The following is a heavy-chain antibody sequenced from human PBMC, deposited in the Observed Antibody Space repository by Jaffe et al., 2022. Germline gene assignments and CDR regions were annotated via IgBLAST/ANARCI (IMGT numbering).Heavy chain of an antibody. V-gene: IGHV4-39*01. Sequence: QLQLQESGPGLVKPSETLSLTCTVSGGSISSSSYYWGWIRQPPGKGLEWIGSIYYSGSTYYNPSLKSRVTISVDTSKNQFSLKLSSVTAADTAVYYCARHTGPYFGVALTYFDYWGQGTLVTVSS. CDR1: GGSISSSSYY. J-gene: IGHJ4*02. CDR3: ARHTGPYFGVALTYFDY. D-gene: IGHD3-3*01. CDR2: IYYSGST.